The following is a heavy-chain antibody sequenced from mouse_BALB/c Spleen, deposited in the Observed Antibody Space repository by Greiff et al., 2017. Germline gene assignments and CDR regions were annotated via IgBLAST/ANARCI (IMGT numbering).Heavy chain of an antibody. V-gene: IGHV5-6-2*01. CDR3: ARRGTTATFAY. CDR2: INSNGGST. Sequence: EVKLVESGGGLVKLGGSLKLSCAASGFTFSSYYMSWVRQTPEKRLELVAAINSNGGSTYYPDTVKGRFTISRDNAKNTLYLQMSSLKSEDTALYYCARRGTTATFAYWGQGTLVTVSA. CDR1: GFTFSSYY. J-gene: IGHJ3*01. D-gene: IGHD1-2*01.